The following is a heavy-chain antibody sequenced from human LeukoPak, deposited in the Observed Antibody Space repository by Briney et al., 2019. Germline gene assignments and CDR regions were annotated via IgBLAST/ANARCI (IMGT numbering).Heavy chain of an antibody. CDR3: ARGRRGYRGYDLVY. CDR1: GYTFTNHG. D-gene: IGHD5-12*01. J-gene: IGHJ4*02. CDR2: IIPIFGTA. V-gene: IGHV1-69*13. Sequence: SVKVSCKASGYTFTNHGITWVRQAPGQGLEWMGGIIPIFGTANYAQKLQGRVTITADESTSTAYMELSSLRSEDTAVYYYARGRRGYRGYDLVYWGQGTLVTVSS.